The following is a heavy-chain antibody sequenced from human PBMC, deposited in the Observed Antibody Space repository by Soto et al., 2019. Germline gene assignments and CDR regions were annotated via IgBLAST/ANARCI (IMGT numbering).Heavy chain of an antibody. CDR2: IRSKAYGGTT. CDR3: TREGRRFYYYYMDV. Sequence: GGSLRLSCTASRFTFGDYAMSWFRQAPGKGLEWVGFIRSKAYGGTTEYAASVKGRFTISSDDSKSIAYLQMNSLKTEDTAVYYCTREGRRFYYYYMDVWGKGTTVTVSS. J-gene: IGHJ6*03. CDR1: RFTFGDYA. V-gene: IGHV3-49*03. D-gene: IGHD3-3*01.